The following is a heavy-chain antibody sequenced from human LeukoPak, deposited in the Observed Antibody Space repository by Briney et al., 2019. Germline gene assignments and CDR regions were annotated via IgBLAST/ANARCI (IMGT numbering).Heavy chain of an antibody. J-gene: IGHJ4*02. V-gene: IGHV3-23*01. Sequence: GGTLRLSCAASGFTFSSYGMSWVRQAPGKGLEWVSAISGSGGSTYYADSVKGRFTISRDNSKNTLYLQMNSLRAEDTAVYYCAKGFEFGEFGYYFDYWGQGTLVTVSS. CDR1: GFTFSSYG. CDR2: ISGSGGST. CDR3: AKGFEFGEFGYYFDY. D-gene: IGHD3-10*01.